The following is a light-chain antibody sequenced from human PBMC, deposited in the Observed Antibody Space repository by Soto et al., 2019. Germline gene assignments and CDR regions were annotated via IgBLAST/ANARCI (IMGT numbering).Light chain of an antibody. CDR2: AVS. V-gene: IGLV2-8*01. CDR1: SSDVGGYKY. Sequence: QSVLTQPPSASGSPGQSVTISCTGTSSDVGGYKYVSWDEQYPGKGPKLMIYAVSERPSGVPDRFSGSKSGNTASLTVSGLQAEDEADYYCSSYAGSNNYVFGTGT. J-gene: IGLJ1*01. CDR3: SSYAGSNNYV.